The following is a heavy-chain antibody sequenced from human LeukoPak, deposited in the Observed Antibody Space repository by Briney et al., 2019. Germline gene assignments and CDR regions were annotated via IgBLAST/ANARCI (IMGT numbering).Heavy chain of an antibody. D-gene: IGHD1-26*01. CDR3: ARRLVGVGSYFDY. Sequence: SETLSLTCTVSGGSISSYYWSWIRQPPGKGLEWIGCIYYSGSTNYNPSLKSRVTISVDTSKNQFSLKLSSVTAADTAVYYCARRLVGVGSYFDYWGQGTLVTVSS. CDR1: GGSISSYY. V-gene: IGHV4-59*08. CDR2: IYYSGST. J-gene: IGHJ4*02.